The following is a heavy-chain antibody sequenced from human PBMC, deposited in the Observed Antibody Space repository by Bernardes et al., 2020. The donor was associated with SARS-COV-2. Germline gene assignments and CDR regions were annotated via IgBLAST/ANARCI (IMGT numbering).Heavy chain of an antibody. CDR1: GFTFSGYA. V-gene: IGHV3-23*01. CDR2: ISGSGSAP. CDR3: AREDYELDL. J-gene: IGHJ5*02. Sequence: GGSLRLSCAASGFTFSGYAMTWVRQAPGTGLEWVSAISGSGSAPYYTDSVKGRFTISRDNSKNTLFLQMNSLRAEDTALYFCAREDYELDLWGQGTLVTVSS. D-gene: IGHD4-17*01.